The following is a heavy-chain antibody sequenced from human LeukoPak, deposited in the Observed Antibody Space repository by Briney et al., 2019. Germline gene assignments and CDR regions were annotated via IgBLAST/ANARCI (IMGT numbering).Heavy chain of an antibody. Sequence: PGGSLRLSCAASGFTFSSYSMNWVRQAPGKGLEWVSSISSSSSYIYYADSVKARFTISRDNAKNSLYLQMNSLRAEDTAVYYCARGRYSSLGFDIWGQGTMVTVSS. CDR3: ARGRYSSLGFDI. V-gene: IGHV3-21*01. CDR2: ISSSSSYI. J-gene: IGHJ3*02. CDR1: GFTFSSYS. D-gene: IGHD6-13*01.